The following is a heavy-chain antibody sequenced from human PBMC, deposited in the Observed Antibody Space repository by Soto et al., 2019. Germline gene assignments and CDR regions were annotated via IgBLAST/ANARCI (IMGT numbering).Heavy chain of an antibody. V-gene: IGHV1-18*01. CDR2: ISTYTGDT. CDR3: ARDYYGSGAPDHYGMDV. D-gene: IGHD3-10*01. CDR1: GYTFAMYG. Sequence: GASVKVSCKASGYTFAMYGISWVRQAPGQGLEWLGWISTYTGDTDYAQRLQGRLTMTTDTSTTTAYMELRSLRSDDTAVYYCARDYYGSGAPDHYGMDVWGQGTTVTVSS. J-gene: IGHJ6*02.